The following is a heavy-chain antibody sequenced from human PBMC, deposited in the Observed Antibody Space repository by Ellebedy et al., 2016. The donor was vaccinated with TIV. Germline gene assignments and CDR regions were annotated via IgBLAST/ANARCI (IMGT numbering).Heavy chain of an antibody. V-gene: IGHV4-59*11. CDR1: GDSLTNHY. J-gene: IGHJ6*02. Sequence: PGGSLRLSCSVSGDSLTNHYWSWIRQSPGKRPEWIGYIYYTGSTTYSPSLKSRVTISIDTSKNQFSLRLRSVTAADTAVYFCARERLYGMDVWGRGTTVAVSS. CDR3: ARERLYGMDV. CDR2: IYYTGST.